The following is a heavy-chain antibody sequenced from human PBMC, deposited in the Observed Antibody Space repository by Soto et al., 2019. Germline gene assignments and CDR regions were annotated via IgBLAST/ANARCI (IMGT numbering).Heavy chain of an antibody. CDR3: ARALRFLEWFPFDY. Sequence: SVKVSCKASGVTFSSYAISWVRQAPGQGLEWMGGIIPIFGTANYAQKFQGRVTITADESTSTAYMELSSLRSEDTAVYYCARALRFLEWFPFDYWGQGTLVTVSS. J-gene: IGHJ4*02. D-gene: IGHD3-3*01. CDR2: IIPIFGTA. V-gene: IGHV1-69*13. CDR1: GVTFSSYA.